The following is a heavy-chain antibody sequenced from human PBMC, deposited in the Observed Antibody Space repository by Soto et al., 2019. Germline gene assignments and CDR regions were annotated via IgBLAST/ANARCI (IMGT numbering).Heavy chain of an antibody. D-gene: IGHD6-19*01. J-gene: IGHJ4*02. V-gene: IGHV3-33*01. CDR1: GFTFSSYG. CDR3: ARGFSSGWAPYFDY. CDR2: IWYDGSNK. Sequence: QVQLVESGGGVVQPGRSLRLSCAASGFTFSSYGMHWVRQAPGKGLEWVAVIWYDGSNKYYADSVKGRFTISRDNSKNTLYLQMNSLRAEDTAVYYCARGFSSGWAPYFDYWGQETLVTVSS.